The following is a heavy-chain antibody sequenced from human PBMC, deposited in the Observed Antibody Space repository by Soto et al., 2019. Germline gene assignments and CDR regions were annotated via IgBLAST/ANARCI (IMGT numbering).Heavy chain of an antibody. CDR1: GGSFSGYY. J-gene: IGHJ5*02. D-gene: IGHD2-15*01. Sequence: SETLSLTCAVYGGSFSGYYWSWIRQPPGKGLEWIGEINHSGSTNYNPSLKSRVTISVDTSKNQFSLKLSSVTAADTAVYYCARGKKFRVVAALGLSHNWFDPWGQGTLVTVSS. V-gene: IGHV4-34*01. CDR3: ARGKKFRVVAALGLSHNWFDP. CDR2: INHSGST.